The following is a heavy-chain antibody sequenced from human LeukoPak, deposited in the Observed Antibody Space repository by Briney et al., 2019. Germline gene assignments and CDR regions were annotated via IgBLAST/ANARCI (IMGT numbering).Heavy chain of an antibody. CDR2: ILSEGSST. D-gene: IGHD6-13*01. CDR1: GFTFSIHW. V-gene: IGHV3-74*01. J-gene: IGHJ6*02. CDR3: AREIGADGRSHGMDV. Sequence: GGSLRLSCAASGFTFSIHWMHWVRQAPGKGLVWVSRILSEGSSTIYADSVKGRFTISRDNAKNTLYLQMNSLRAEDTAVYYCAREIGADGRSHGMDVWGQGTTVIVSS.